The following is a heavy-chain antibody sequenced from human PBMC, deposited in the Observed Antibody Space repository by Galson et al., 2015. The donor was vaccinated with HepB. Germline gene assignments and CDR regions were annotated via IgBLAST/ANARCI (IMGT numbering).Heavy chain of an antibody. D-gene: IGHD3-16*01. CDR1: GSSFATSW. Sequence: QSGAEVKKPGESLKISCKGSGSSFATSWIGWVRQMSGKGLEWMGMIYPGDSDTRYSPSVQGQVTISADKSITTAYLQWSSLKASDTAMYYCASLRGADPLGLDYSGHGTLVTVSS. V-gene: IGHV5-51*01. J-gene: IGHJ4*01. CDR2: IYPGDSDT. CDR3: ASLRGADPLGLDY.